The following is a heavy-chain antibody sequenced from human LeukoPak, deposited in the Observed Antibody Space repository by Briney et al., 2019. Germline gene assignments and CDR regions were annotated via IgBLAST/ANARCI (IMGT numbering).Heavy chain of an antibody. Sequence: SETLSLTCAVYGGSFSGYYWSWIRQPPGKGLEWIGEINDRGSTNYNPSLKSRVTISVDTSKNQFSLKLTSVTAADTAVYYCARGIDYWGQGTLVTVSS. CDR2: INDRGST. CDR3: ARGIDY. J-gene: IGHJ4*02. CDR1: GGSFSGYY. V-gene: IGHV4-34*01.